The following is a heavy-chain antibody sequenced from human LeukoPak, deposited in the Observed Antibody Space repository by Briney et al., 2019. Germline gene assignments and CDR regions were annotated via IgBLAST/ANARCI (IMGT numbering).Heavy chain of an antibody. D-gene: IGHD5-18*01. CDR2: IYSTGRST. CDR1: GGSISSSGSY. J-gene: IGHJ4*02. CDR3: ARQGAGNTYGLGPVDH. V-gene: IGHV4-39*01. Sequence: PSETLSLTCTVSGGSISSSGSYWGWIRQPPGQGLEYIGTIYSTGRSTYYSPSLQSRVTISVDTSKNQFSLKLSSVTAADTAVYYCARQGAGNTYGLGPVDHWGQGTLVTVSS.